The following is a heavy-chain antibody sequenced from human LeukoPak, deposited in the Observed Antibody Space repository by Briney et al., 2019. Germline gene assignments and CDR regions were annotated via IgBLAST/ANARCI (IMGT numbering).Heavy chain of an antibody. Sequence: GGSLRLSCATSGFTFSNYWMSWVRQAPGRGLEWVANIKQDGSQKYYVDSVKGRFTISRDNAKNSLYLQMNSLRAEDTAVYYCAKLSMLTGDSTSRTQEDYWGQGTLVTVSS. J-gene: IGHJ4*02. CDR1: GFTFSNYW. V-gene: IGHV3-7*03. CDR3: AKLSMLTGDSTSRTQEDY. D-gene: IGHD7-27*01. CDR2: IKQDGSQK.